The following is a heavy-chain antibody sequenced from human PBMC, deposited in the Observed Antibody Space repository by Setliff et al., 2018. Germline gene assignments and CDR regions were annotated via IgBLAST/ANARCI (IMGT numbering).Heavy chain of an antibody. CDR1: GYSFTSYW. CDR3: SRESYDSSGYIYYFDY. CDR2: IYPGDSDT. J-gene: IGHJ4*02. V-gene: IGHV5-51*01. Sequence: LGASLTISCKGSGYSFTSYWIGWVRQMPGKGLEWMGIIYPGDSDTRYSPSFQGQVTISADKSISTAYLQWSSLKASDTAMYYCSRESYDSSGYIYYFDYWGQGTLVTVSS. D-gene: IGHD3-22*01.